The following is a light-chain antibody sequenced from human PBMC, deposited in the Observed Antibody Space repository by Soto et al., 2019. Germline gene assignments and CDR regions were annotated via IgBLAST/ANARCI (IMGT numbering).Light chain of an antibody. CDR2: DAS. CDR1: QDIANY. CDR3: QQYDNLPLT. V-gene: IGKV1-33*01. J-gene: IGKJ4*01. Sequence: DIQMTQSPSSLSASVGDRVTITCQASQDIANYLNWYQQKAGRAPKFLIYDASNLETGVPSRFSGSGSGTDFTLTISSLQPKDIATYYCQQYDNLPLTFGGGTKVDIK.